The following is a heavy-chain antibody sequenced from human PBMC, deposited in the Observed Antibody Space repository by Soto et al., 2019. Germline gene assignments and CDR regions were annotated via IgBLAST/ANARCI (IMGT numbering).Heavy chain of an antibody. CDR2: INPNGGGT. CDR1: GYTLSAHY. D-gene: IGHD2-2*02. J-gene: IGHJ3*02. Sequence: GASVKVSCKASGYTLSAHYIHWVRQAPGQGLEWVGRINPNGGGTKYAKKFQGRVTMTRDTSISTAYMEVSRLTSDDAAVYYCTRDDTFDIWGQGTMVTVS. V-gene: IGHV1-2*06. CDR3: TRDDTFDI.